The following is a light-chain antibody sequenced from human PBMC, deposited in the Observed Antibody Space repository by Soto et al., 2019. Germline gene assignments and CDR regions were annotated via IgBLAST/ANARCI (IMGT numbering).Light chain of an antibody. J-gene: IGKJ4*01. Sequence: EIVLTQSPATRSFSPGERATLSCRASQSVSSYLAWYQQKPGQAPRLLIYDASNRATGIPARFSGSGSGTDFTLTISSLEPEDFAVYYCQQRSNWPPLTFGGGTKVDIK. V-gene: IGKV3-11*01. CDR3: QQRSNWPPLT. CDR1: QSVSSY. CDR2: DAS.